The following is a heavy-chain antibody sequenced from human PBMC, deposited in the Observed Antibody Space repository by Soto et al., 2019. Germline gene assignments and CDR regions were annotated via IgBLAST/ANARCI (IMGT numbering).Heavy chain of an antibody. CDR2: IVPRFGTS. CDR3: NRGSEYDFWSGYL. D-gene: IGHD3-3*01. Sequence: QERLVQSGAEVRKPGSSVKVSCKVTGGTSTRYAINWVRQAPGQGLEWMGGIVPRFGTSKYAQKFQGRVTITADTSTNIASMELRSLRSEDTAVYYCNRGSEYDFWSGYLWGQGTLVSVSS. V-gene: IGHV1-69*06. J-gene: IGHJ4*02. CDR1: GGTSTRYA.